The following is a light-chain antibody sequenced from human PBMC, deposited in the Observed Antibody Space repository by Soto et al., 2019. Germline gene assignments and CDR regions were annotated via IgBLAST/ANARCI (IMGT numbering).Light chain of an antibody. CDR1: SSDVGGYNC. CDR3: SSYAGSNIPVV. J-gene: IGLJ2*01. CDR2: EVS. V-gene: IGLV2-8*01. Sequence: QSALTQPPSASGSPGQSVTISCTGTSSDVGGYNCVSWYQQHPGKAPKLMIYEVSKRPSGVPDRFSGSKSGNTASLTVSGLQAEDEAEYYCSSYAGSNIPVVFGGGTKLAAL.